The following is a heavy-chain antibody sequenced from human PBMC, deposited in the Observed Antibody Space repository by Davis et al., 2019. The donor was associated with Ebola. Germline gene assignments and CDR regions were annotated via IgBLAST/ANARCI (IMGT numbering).Heavy chain of an antibody. J-gene: IGHJ4*02. V-gene: IGHV3-64*04. Sequence: GGSLRLSCSASGFTFNHFAMHWVRQAPGNGLEYVSAISNNGDDTYYADSVKGRFTISRDNSKNTLYLQMNSLRAEDTAVYYCAPGIGITFGGVIAVPFVGWGQGTLVTVSS. D-gene: IGHD3-16*02. CDR1: GFTFNHFA. CDR3: APGIGITFGGVIAVPFVG. CDR2: ISNNGDDT.